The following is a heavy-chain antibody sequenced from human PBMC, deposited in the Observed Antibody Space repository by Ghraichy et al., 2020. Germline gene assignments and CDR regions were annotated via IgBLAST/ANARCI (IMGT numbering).Heavy chain of an antibody. CDR3: ARVKWRGDPFPYYGMDI. CDR1: NGSFSGYY. V-gene: IGHV4-34*01. J-gene: IGHJ6*02. Sequence: ETLSLTCAVYNGSFSGYYWSWIRQSPGKGLEWIGEIDQSGDTYYAPSLRGRVTLSVDTSKSQFSLKVTSLTAADTAVYYCARVKWRGDPFPYYGMDIWGQGTSVTVSS. CDR2: IDQSGDT. D-gene: IGHD3-16*01.